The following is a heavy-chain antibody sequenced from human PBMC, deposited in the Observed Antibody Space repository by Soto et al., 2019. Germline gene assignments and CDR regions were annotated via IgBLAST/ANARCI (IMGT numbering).Heavy chain of an antibody. CDR1: GGSISSYY. CDR3: ARGGYSYGPGPYYYYGMDV. V-gene: IGHV4-4*07. Sequence: PSETLSLTCTVSGGSISSYYWSCIRQPAGKGLEWIGRIYTSGSTNYNPSLKSRVTMSVDTSKNQFSLKLSSVTAADTAVYYCARGGYSYGPGPYYYYGMDVWGQGTTVTVSS. CDR2: IYTSGST. J-gene: IGHJ6*02. D-gene: IGHD5-18*01.